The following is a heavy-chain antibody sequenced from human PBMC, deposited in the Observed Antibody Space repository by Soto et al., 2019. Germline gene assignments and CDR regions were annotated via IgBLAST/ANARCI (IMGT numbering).Heavy chain of an antibody. Sequence: TSETLSLTCAVYGGSFSGYYWTWIRQPPGTGLEWIGEINHSGSTNYNPSLKSRVTISVDTSKNQFSLKLTSVTAADTAVYYCARALILTGYYIHDAFDIWGQGTMVTVSS. CDR3: ARALILTGYYIHDAFDI. CDR2: INHSGST. V-gene: IGHV4-34*01. D-gene: IGHD3-9*01. CDR1: GGSFSGYY. J-gene: IGHJ3*02.